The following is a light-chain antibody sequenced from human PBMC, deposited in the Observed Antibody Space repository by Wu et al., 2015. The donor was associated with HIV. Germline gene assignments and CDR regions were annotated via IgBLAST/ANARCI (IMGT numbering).Light chain of an antibody. V-gene: IGKV3-20*01. CDR2: GAS. CDR1: HSVTSS. CDR3: QQYGSSPLFT. Sequence: EIVLTQSPATLSLSPRDRATLSCRASHSVTSSLAWYQQRPGQAPRLLIYGASNRATGISARFSGAGSGTDFTLTINSLEPEDFAVYYCQQYGSSPLFTFGPGTKVDIK. J-gene: IGKJ3*01.